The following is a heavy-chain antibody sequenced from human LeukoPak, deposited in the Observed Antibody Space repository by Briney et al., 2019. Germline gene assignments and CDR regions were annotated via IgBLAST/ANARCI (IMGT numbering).Heavy chain of an antibody. CDR1: GFTFSSYG. J-gene: IGHJ3*02. Sequence: GRSLRLSCAASGFTFSSYGMHWVRQAPGKGLEWVAVISYDGSNKYYADSVKGRFTISRDNSKNTLYLQMNSLRAEDTAVYYCAKDRAHAFDIWGQGTMVTVSS. CDR3: AKDRAHAFDI. CDR2: ISYDGSNK. D-gene: IGHD5-24*01. V-gene: IGHV3-30*18.